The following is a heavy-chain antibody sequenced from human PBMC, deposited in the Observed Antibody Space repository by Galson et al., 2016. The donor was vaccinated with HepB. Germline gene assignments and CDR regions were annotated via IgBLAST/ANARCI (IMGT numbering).Heavy chain of an antibody. J-gene: IGHJ3*02. V-gene: IGHV5-51*01. Sequence: QSGAEVKKPGESLKISCKGSGYSFTSYWIDWVRQMPGKGLEWMGIIYPGDSDTRYSPSFQGQVTISVDKSINTAYLQWSSLKASDTAMYYCARHRRYCTNGVCYPGAFDIWGQGTMVTVSS. CDR2: IYPGDSDT. D-gene: IGHD2-8*01. CDR1: GYSFTSYW. CDR3: ARHRRYCTNGVCYPGAFDI.